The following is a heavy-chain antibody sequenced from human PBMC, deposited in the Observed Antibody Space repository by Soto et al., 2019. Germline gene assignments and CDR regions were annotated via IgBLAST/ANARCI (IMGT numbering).Heavy chain of an antibody. CDR2: ISGSGGST. Sequence: PGGSLRLSCSASGFTFSSYAMSWVRQAPGKGLEWVSAISGSGGSTYYADSVKGRFTISRDNSKNTLYLQMNSLRAEDTAVYYCAKDPYYDILTTTAGIWGQGTMVTVSS. CDR3: AKDPYYDILTTTAGI. J-gene: IGHJ3*02. V-gene: IGHV3-23*01. D-gene: IGHD3-9*01. CDR1: GFTFSSYA.